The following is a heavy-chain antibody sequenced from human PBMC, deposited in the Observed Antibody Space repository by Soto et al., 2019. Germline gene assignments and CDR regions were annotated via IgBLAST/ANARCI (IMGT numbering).Heavy chain of an antibody. CDR2: IFYSGRSGST. Sequence: PSETLSLTCSVSGGSISSYYWSWIRQPPGKGLEWIGYIFYSGRSGSTNYNPSLKSRVITSVDTSKNQFSLKLTSVTAVDTAVYYCAKTALGWFDPWGQGTLVTVSS. CDR1: GGSISSYY. D-gene: IGHD2-21*02. V-gene: IGHV4-59*01. CDR3: AKTALGWFDP. J-gene: IGHJ5*02.